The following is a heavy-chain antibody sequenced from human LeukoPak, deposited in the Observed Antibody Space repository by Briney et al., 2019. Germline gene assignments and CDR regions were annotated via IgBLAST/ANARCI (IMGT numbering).Heavy chain of an antibody. CDR3: ANYYRSPRYNNDYMDV. CDR1: GFSFSNYF. J-gene: IGHJ6*03. CDR2: IKEEGTEK. V-gene: IGHV3-7*01. Sequence: PGGSLRLSCAPSGFSFSNYFMSWLRQAPGKGLEWVANIKEEGTEKYYMDSVKGRFTISRDNAENSLYLQMNSLRVEDTAVYYCANYYRSPRYNNDYMDVWGKGTTVTVSS. D-gene: IGHD3-10*01.